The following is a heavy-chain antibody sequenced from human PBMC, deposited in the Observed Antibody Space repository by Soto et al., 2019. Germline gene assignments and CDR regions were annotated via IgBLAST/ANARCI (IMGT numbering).Heavy chain of an antibody. CDR2: IYHSGST. CDR3: ARIGRLWGGYFDY. J-gene: IGHJ4*02. CDR1: GGSISSYY. V-gene: IGHV4-59*01. D-gene: IGHD3-10*01. Sequence: SETLSLTCIVSGGSISSYYWTWIRQPPGKGLEWIGYIYHSGSTNYNPSLKSRVTISVDTSKNQFSLKLSSVTAADTAVYYCARIGRLWGGYFDYWGQGTLVTVSS.